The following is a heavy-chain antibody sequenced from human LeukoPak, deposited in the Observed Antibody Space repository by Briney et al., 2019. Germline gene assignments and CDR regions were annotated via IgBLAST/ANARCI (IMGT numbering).Heavy chain of an antibody. J-gene: IGHJ6*02. Sequence: SETLSLTCTVSGGSLSTYYWSWIRQPPGKRLEWLGFIYHSGSTTYNPSLRSRVTISLDTSKNQISLNLSSVTAADTAVYYCAREGGYSSGWSPTYYYYGMDVWGQGTTVTVSS. D-gene: IGHD6-19*01. V-gene: IGHV4-59*01. CDR2: IYHSGST. CDR3: AREGGYSSGWSPTYYYYGMDV. CDR1: GGSLSTYY.